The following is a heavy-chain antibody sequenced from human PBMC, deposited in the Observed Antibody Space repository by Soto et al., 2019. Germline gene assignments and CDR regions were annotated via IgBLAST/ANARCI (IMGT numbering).Heavy chain of an antibody. CDR2: AHHSGRT. D-gene: IGHD1-26*01. V-gene: IGHV4-4*02. CDR3: ARSEATGLDY. Sequence: QVQLQESGPGLVKPSGTLSLTCTVSGGSMTSSNWWNWVRQSPGKGLEWIGEAHHSGRTNYNPSLKSQVTISVDKSKHNFPLKLSSVTAADTAVYYCARSEATGLDYWGQGTLVTVSS. J-gene: IGHJ4*02. CDR1: GGSMTSSNW.